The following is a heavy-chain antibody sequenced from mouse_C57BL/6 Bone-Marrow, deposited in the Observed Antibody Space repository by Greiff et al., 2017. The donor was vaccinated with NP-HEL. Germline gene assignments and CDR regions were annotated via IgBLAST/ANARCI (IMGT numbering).Heavy chain of an antibody. J-gene: IGHJ2*01. CDR1: GYTFTEYT. Sequence: QVQLKESGAELVKPGASVTLSCKASGYTFTEYTIHWVKQRSGQGLEWIGWFYPGSGSLKYNEKLKDKATWTADKSSSTVYMELSRLTSEDSAVYFCARHEGGRLPRDYFDYWGQGTTLTVSS. CDR2: FYPGSGSL. D-gene: IGHD2-4*01. V-gene: IGHV1-62-2*01. CDR3: ARHEGGRLPRDYFDY.